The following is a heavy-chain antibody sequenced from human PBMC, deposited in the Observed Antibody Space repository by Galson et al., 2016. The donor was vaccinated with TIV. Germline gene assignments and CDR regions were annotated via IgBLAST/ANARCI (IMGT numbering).Heavy chain of an antibody. CDR3: AKDAGYSYGYDYGMDV. D-gene: IGHD5-18*01. Sequence: CAASGFPFSTYGMHWVRQAPGQGLEWVALISYGGNNKFHGDSVKGRFTISRDNSKNTVSLQMNSLRAEDTAVYYCAKDAGYSYGYDYGMDVWGQGTTVTVSS. CDR2: ISYGGNNK. J-gene: IGHJ6*02. V-gene: IGHV3-30*18. CDR1: GFPFSTYG.